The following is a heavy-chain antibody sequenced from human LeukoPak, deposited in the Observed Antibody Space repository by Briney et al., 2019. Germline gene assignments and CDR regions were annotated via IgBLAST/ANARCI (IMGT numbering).Heavy chain of an antibody. CDR1: GFTFSNTW. CDR3: ATLTVRGVINI. V-gene: IGHV3-15*01. J-gene: IGHJ4*02. Sequence: GGSLRLSCAASGFTFSNTWMNWVRQAPGKGLEWVGRMQSKTDGGTTEYAAPVKGRFTISRDDSKTTLYLQMNSLKTEDTAVYYCATLTVRGVINIWGQGTLVTVSS. D-gene: IGHD3-10*01. CDR2: MQSKTDGGTT.